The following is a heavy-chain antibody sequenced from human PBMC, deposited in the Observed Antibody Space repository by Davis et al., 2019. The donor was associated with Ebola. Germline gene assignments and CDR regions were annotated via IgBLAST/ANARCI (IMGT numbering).Heavy chain of an antibody. CDR1: GGSISSGGYY. CDR2: IYYSGST. V-gene: IGHV4-31*03. D-gene: IGHD5-18*01. CDR3: ARNTAMVRNYFDY. Sequence: MPSETLSLTCTVSGGSISSGGYYWSWIRQHPGKGLEWIGYIYYSGSTYYNPSLKSRVTISVDTSKNQFSLKLSSVTAADTAVYYCARNTAMVRNYFDYWGQGTLVTVSS. J-gene: IGHJ4*02.